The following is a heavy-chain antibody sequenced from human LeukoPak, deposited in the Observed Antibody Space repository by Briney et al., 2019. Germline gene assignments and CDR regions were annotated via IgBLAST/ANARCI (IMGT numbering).Heavy chain of an antibody. CDR1: GGTFSSYA. Sequence: GASVKVSCKASGGTFSSYAISWVRQAPGQGLEWMGRIIPILGTANYAQKFQGRVTITADESTSTAYMELSSLRSEDTAVYYCARNILPTPSSSSDYWGREPWSPSPQ. D-gene: IGHD6-6*01. V-gene: IGHV1-69*11. J-gene: IGHJ4*02. CDR3: ARNILPTPSSSSDY. CDR2: IIPILGTA.